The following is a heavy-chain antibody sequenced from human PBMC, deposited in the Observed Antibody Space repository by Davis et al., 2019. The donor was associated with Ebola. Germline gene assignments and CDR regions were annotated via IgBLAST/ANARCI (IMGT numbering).Heavy chain of an antibody. D-gene: IGHD5-18*01. V-gene: IGHV1-18*04. CDR2: ISAYNGNT. J-gene: IGHJ4*02. CDR3: ARGPGYSYVPGEVDY. CDR1: GYTFTGYY. Sequence: ASVKVSCKASGYTFTGYYMHWVRQAPGQGLEWMGWISAYNGNTNYAQKLQGRVTMTTDTSTSTAYMELRSLRSDDTAVYYCARGPGYSYVPGEVDYWGQGTLVTVSS.